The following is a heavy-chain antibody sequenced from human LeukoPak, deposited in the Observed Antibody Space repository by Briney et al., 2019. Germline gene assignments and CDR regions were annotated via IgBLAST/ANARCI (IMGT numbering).Heavy chain of an antibody. CDR2: ISGSGGST. V-gene: IGHV3-23*01. J-gene: IGHJ3*02. CDR3: AHSSSSFGGVIVSLDAFDI. Sequence: GGSLRLSCAASGFTFSSYAMSWVRQAPGKGLEWVSAISGSGGSTYYADSVKGRFTISRDNSKNTLYLQMNSLRAEDTAVYYCAHSSSSFGGVIVSLDAFDIWGQGTMVTVSS. CDR1: GFTFSSYA. D-gene: IGHD3-16*02.